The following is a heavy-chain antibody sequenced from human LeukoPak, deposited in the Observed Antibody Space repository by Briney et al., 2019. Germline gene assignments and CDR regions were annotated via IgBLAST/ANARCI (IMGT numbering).Heavy chain of an antibody. CDR1: GYTFTDYF. J-gene: IGHJ6*03. CDR3: AKSLYFYDRSNYRYYYYMDV. V-gene: IGHV1-2*02. D-gene: IGHD3-22*01. CDR2: INTNSGAT. Sequence: ASVKVSCKASGYTFTDYFMQWVRQVPGQGLEWMGWINTNSGATLYAQKFQGRVTTTRDTSSSTVYMELSTLTSDDAAVYYCAKSLYFYDRSNYRYYYYMDVWAAGTTVTVSS.